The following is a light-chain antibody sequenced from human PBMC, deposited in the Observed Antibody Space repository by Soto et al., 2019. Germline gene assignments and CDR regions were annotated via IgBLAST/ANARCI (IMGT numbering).Light chain of an antibody. J-gene: IGKJ1*01. CDR2: AAS. Sequence: AIRMTQSPSSFSASTGDRVTITCRASQGISSYLAWYQQKPGKAPKLLIYAASTLQSGVPSRFSGSGSGTDFTLTISCLQSEDFATYYCQQYYSSTLTFGQGTKVEIK. V-gene: IGKV1-8*01. CDR3: QQYYSSTLT. CDR1: QGISSY.